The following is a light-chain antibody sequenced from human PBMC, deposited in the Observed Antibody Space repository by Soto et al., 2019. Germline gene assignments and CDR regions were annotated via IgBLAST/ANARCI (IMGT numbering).Light chain of an antibody. CDR3: QQSYSTPLT. CDR2: AAS. V-gene: IGKV1-39*01. Sequence: DIQMTQSPSSRSASVGDRVTITCRASQSISNYLNWYQQKPGKAPNLLIYAASSLQSGVPSRFSGSGSGTDFTLTISSLQPEDFATYYCQQSYSTPLTFGGGTKVDIK. CDR1: QSISNY. J-gene: IGKJ4*01.